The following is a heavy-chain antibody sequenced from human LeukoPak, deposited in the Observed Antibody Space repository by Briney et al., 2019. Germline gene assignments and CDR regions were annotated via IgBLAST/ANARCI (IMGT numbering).Heavy chain of an antibody. J-gene: IGHJ4*02. Sequence: SETLSLTCTVSGGSIVSHYWNWIRQPAGRGLEWIGRFYASGTTNTSPSLKSRVTMSVDTSKNQFSLKLSSVTAADTAVYYCAKGSSTWGNLAGHFDSWGQGTLVTVSS. V-gene: IGHV4-4*07. CDR2: FYASGTT. CDR3: AKGSSTWGNLAGHFDS. D-gene: IGHD6-13*01. CDR1: GGSIVSHY.